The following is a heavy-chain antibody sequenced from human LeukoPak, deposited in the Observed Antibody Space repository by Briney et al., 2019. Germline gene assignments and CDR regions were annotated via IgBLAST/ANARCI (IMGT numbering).Heavy chain of an antibody. CDR1: GFTFSSYA. CDR3: AKYDIVVVPAAMVDY. V-gene: IGHV3-23*01. D-gene: IGHD2-2*01. J-gene: IGHJ4*02. Sequence: GGSLRLSSAASGFTFSSYAMSWVRQAPGKGLEWVSAISGSGGSTYYADSVKGRFTISRDNSKNTLYLQMNSLRAEDTAVYYCAKYDIVVVPAAMVDYWGQGTLVTVSS. CDR2: ISGSGGST.